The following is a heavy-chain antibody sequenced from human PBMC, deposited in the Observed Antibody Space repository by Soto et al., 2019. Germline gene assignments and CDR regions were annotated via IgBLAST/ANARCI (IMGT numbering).Heavy chain of an antibody. CDR3: ARDLAWKRGKVGRYYYGMDV. J-gene: IGHJ6*02. Sequence: ESGGGLVKAGGSLRLSCAASGFIFSDYYMSWVRQTPGKGLEWISYISTRSTYTNYADSVKGRFTISRDNTKNSLYLQMASLRVEDTAVYYCARDLAWKRGKVGRYYYGMDVWGQGTTVTVSS. CDR1: GFIFSDYY. V-gene: IGHV3-11*06. D-gene: IGHD1-1*01. CDR2: ISTRSTYT.